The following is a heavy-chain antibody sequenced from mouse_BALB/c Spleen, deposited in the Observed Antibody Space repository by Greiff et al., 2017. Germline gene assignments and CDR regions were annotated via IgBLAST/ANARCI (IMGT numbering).Heavy chain of an antibody. CDR2: ISYSGST. Sequence: EVKLVESGPGLVKPSQSLSLTCTVTGYSITSDYAWNWIRQFPGNKLEWMGYISYSGSTSYNPSLKSRISITRDTSKNQFFLQLNSVTTEDTATYYCAREGYYYGSSYSDYWGQGTTLTVSS. V-gene: IGHV3-2*02. J-gene: IGHJ2*01. CDR3: AREGYYYGSSYSDY. CDR1: GYSITSDYA. D-gene: IGHD1-1*01.